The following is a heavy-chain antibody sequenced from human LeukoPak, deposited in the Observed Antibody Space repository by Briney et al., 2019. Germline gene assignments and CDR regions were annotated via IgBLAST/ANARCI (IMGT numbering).Heavy chain of an antibody. CDR3: ARSFVVVPGAIDWFDP. CDR2: VNTNTGNP. D-gene: IGHD2-2*02. V-gene: IGHV7-4-1*02. CDR1: GYTFSSYA. J-gene: IGHJ5*02. Sequence: GASVKVSCKASGYTFSSYAMNWVRQSPGQGLEWMGWVNTNTGNPVYAQGFTGRFVFSLDTLVRTAYLQINSLKAVDTAVYYCARSFVVVPGAIDWFDPWGQGTLVTVSS.